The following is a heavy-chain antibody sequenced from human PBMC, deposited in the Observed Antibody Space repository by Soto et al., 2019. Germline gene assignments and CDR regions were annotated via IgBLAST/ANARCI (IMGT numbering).Heavy chain of an antibody. Sequence: QVQLVQSGAEVKKPGSSVKVSCKASGGTFSRYTISWVREAPGQGREWMGRSIPILGIANYAQKFQGRVTITAEKSTSTAYMELSSLSSEDTAVYYCARDFSNVVVPAAMGGCDPWGQGTLVTVSS. D-gene: IGHD2-2*01. CDR3: ARDFSNVVVPAAMGGCDP. V-gene: IGHV1-69*08. CDR2: SIPILGIA. J-gene: IGHJ5*02. CDR1: GGTFSRYT.